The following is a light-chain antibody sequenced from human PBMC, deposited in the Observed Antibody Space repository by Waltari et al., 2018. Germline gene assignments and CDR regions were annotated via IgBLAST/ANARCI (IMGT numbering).Light chain of an antibody. CDR2: RAS. Sequence: DIQMTQSPSTLSASVGDRVTITCRASQNINTWLAWSQQKPGKAPKLLFYRASSLESGVPSRFSGSGSGTEFTLTISSLQPDDFATYYCKQYNSHPYNFGQGTKLEIK. CDR1: QNINTW. V-gene: IGKV1-5*03. CDR3: KQYNSHPYN. J-gene: IGKJ2*01.